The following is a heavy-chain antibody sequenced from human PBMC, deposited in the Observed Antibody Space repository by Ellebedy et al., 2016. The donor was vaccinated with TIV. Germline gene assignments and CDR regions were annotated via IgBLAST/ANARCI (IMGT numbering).Heavy chain of an antibody. CDR1: ALTNSGHV. V-gene: IGHV3-7*01. CDR2: INQDGSRK. Sequence: GGSLRLXXAVSALTNSGHVLSMIREAPGQGPEWVANINQDGSRKYYVDSVKGRFTISRDNAKNSLSLQMNSLRAEDTAVYYCARDPDHYDGVAFDIWGQGTMVTVSS. CDR3: ARDPDHYDGVAFDI. D-gene: IGHD3-22*01. J-gene: IGHJ3*02.